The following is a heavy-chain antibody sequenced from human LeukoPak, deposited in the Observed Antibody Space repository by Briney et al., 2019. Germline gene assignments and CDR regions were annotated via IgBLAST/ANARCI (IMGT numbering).Heavy chain of an antibody. Sequence: PAGSLRLSCAASGFTASSDYMCWVRQARGEGGEGVSVITRGGRTSYADSVKGGSTISRANSKNTLFLQMNRLRAEDTAVYYCARGMISISQPLYFAYWGQGTLVTVSS. D-gene: IGHD3-9*01. V-gene: IGHV3-53*01. CDR3: ARGMISISQPLYFAY. CDR1: GFTASSDY. J-gene: IGHJ4*02. CDR2: ITRGGRT.